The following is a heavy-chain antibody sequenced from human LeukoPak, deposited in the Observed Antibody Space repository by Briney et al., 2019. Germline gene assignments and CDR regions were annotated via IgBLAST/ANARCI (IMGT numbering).Heavy chain of an antibody. V-gene: IGHV3-7*04. CDR3: ARGDSSGYYSGLLRGY. J-gene: IGHJ4*02. CDR2: IKQDGSEK. D-gene: IGHD3-22*01. CDR1: AFTFSTHW. Sequence: GGSLRLSCAASAFTFSTHWMTWVRQAPGKGLEWVANIKQDGSEKYYVDSVKGRFTISRDNAKNSLYLQMNSLRVEDTAVYYCARGDSSGYYSGLLRGYWGQGTLVTVSS.